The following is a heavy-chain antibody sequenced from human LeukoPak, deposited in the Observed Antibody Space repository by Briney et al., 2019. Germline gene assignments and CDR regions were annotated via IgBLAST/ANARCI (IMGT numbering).Heavy chain of an antibody. V-gene: IGHV3-11*01. CDR2: INHNGSNV. J-gene: IGHJ4*02. CDR3: ARNGAYVDGSLYRVDY. Sequence: GGSLRLSCRASGFSFSGYYMNWFRQTPGKGLEWLAYINHNGSNVQYADSVRGRFTVSRDNDKNSLYLQMNSLRAEDTAVYYCARNGAYVDGSLYRVDYWGQGTLVTVSS. CDR1: GFSFSGYY. D-gene: IGHD3-10*02.